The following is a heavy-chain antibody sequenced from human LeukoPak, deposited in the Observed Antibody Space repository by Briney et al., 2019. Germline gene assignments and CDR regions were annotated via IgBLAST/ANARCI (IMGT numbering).Heavy chain of an antibody. Sequence: GGSLRLSCAASGFTVSSYAMTWVRQAPGKGLEWVSANSAGDTYYADSVKGRFAISRDNSMNTLYLQMSSLRADDTALYYCAKDDDGHHHGVDHWGQGTLVTVSS. CDR1: GFTVSSYA. V-gene: IGHV3-23*01. J-gene: IGHJ4*02. CDR2: NSAGDT. D-gene: IGHD4-17*01. CDR3: AKDDDGHHHGVDH.